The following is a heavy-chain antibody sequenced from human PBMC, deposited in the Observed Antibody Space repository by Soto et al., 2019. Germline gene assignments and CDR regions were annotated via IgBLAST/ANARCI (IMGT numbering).Heavy chain of an antibody. D-gene: IGHD3-22*01. Sequence: EVQLVETGGGLIQPGGSLRLSCAASGFTVSSNYMSWVRQAPGTGLEWVSVIYSGGSTYYADSVKGRFTISRDNSKNTLYIQMNSMRDDDTAVYYCARYYDSSGYRWGAFDYWGQGTLVTVSA. CDR2: IYSGGST. CDR3: ARYYDSSGYRWGAFDY. CDR1: GFTVSSNY. J-gene: IGHJ4*02. V-gene: IGHV3-53*02.